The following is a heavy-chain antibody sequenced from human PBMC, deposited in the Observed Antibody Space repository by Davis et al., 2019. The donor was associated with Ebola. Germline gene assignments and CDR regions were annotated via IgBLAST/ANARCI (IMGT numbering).Heavy chain of an antibody. Sequence: MPSETLSLTCTVSGDSIRSTTNYWAWVRQPPGKGLEWIGSIFYSGIAYYNPSLKSPITISVDTSKNQFSLKLSSVTAADTAEYYCARNSLKLGQRYFDYWGQGTLVTVSS. V-gene: IGHV4-39*01. D-gene: IGHD7-27*01. CDR3: ARNSLKLGQRYFDY. J-gene: IGHJ4*02. CDR2: IFYSGIA. CDR1: GDSIRSTTNY.